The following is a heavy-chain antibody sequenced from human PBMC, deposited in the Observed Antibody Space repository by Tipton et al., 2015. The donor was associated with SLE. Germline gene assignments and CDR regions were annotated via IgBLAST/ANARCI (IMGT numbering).Heavy chain of an antibody. CDR3: ARIRGFLEAFDI. CDR2: IYYSGST. Sequence: TLSLTCTVSGGSISSYYWSWIRQPPGKGLEWIGYIYYSGSTNSNPSLKSRVTISVDTSKNQFSLKLSSVTAADTAVYYCARIRGFLEAFDIWGQGTMVTVSS. V-gene: IGHV4-59*01. CDR1: GGSISSYY. J-gene: IGHJ3*02. D-gene: IGHD1-1*01.